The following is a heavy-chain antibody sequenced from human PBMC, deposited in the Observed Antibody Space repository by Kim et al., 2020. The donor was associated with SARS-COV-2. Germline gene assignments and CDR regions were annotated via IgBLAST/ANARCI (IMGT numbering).Heavy chain of an antibody. D-gene: IGHD3-10*01. Sequence: SETLSLTCTVSGGSISGSNYYWGWIRQPPGKGLEWIGSMYYSGTTYYNPSLKSRVTISVDTSKNQFSLKLSSVTAADTAVYYCARSHYGSGTLAGWFDPWGQGTLVTVSS. J-gene: IGHJ5*02. V-gene: IGHV4-39*01. CDR2: MYYSGTT. CDR3: ARSHYGSGTLAGWFDP. CDR1: GGSISGSNYY.